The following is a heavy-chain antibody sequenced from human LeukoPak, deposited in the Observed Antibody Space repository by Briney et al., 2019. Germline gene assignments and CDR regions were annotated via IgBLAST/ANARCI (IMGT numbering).Heavy chain of an antibody. CDR2: ISYDGSNK. D-gene: IGHD3-10*01. Sequence: GSLRLSCAASGFTFSSYGMHWVRQAPGKGLEWVAVISYDGSNKYYADSVKGRFTISRDNSKNTLYLQMNSLRAEDTAVYYCARATYYYGSGSYRRKNWFDPWGQGTLVTVSS. J-gene: IGHJ5*02. CDR1: GFTFSSYG. V-gene: IGHV3-30*03. CDR3: ARATYYYGSGSYRRKNWFDP.